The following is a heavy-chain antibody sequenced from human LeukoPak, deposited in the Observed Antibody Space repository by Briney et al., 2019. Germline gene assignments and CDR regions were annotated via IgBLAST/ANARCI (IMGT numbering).Heavy chain of an antibody. CDR3: ARGPSITMVRGGQWYYYMDV. Sequence: ASVKVSCKASGYTFTGYYMHWVRQAPGQGLEWIGWINPNSGGTNYAQKFQGRVTMTRDTSTNTVYMELSRMRSEDTAVYYCARGPSITMVRGGQWYYYMDVWGKGTTVTISS. D-gene: IGHD3-10*01. J-gene: IGHJ6*03. CDR2: INPNSGGT. CDR1: GYTFTGYY. V-gene: IGHV1-2*02.